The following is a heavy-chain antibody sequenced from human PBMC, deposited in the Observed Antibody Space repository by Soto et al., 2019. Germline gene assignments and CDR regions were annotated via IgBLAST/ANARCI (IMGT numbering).Heavy chain of an antibody. Sequence: GGSLRLSCAASGFTFSSYWMHWVRQAPGKGLEWVSSISSSSSYIYYADSVKGRFTISRDNAKNSLYLQMNSLRAEDTAVYYCARDSDICFDYWGQGTLVTVSS. CDR3: ARDSDICFDY. CDR2: ISSSSSYI. CDR1: GFTFSSYW. V-gene: IGHV3-21*01. J-gene: IGHJ4*02. D-gene: IGHD3-9*01.